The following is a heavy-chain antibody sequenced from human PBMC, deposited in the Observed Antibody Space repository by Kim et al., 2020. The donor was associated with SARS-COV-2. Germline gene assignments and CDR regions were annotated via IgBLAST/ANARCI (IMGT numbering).Heavy chain of an antibody. J-gene: IGHJ4*01. CDR3: ARAPPATIFGVVTAFDY. CDR2: IYYSGST. CDR1: GGSISSYY. V-gene: IGHV4-59*13. Sequence: SETLSLTCTVSGGSISSYYWSWIRQPPGKGLEWIGYIYYSGSTNYNPSLKSRVTISVGTSKNQFSLKLSSVPAADTAVYYCARAPPATIFGVVTAFDYWG. D-gene: IGHD3-3*01.